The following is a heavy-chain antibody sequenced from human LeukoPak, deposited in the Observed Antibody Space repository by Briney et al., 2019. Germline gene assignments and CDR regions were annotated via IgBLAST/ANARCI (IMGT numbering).Heavy chain of an antibody. J-gene: IGHJ6*02. CDR1: GGSFSGYY. CDR2: INHSGST. D-gene: IGHD3-22*01. V-gene: IGHV4-34*01. CDR3: ARGVARQYYYDSSGYYKWGYYYYGMDV. Sequence: SETLSLTCAVYGGSFSGYYWSWIRQPPGKGLEWIGEINHSGSTNYNPSLKSRVTISVDTSKNQFSLKLSSVTAADTAVYYCARGVARQYYYDSSGYYKWGYYYYGMDVWGQGTTVTVSS.